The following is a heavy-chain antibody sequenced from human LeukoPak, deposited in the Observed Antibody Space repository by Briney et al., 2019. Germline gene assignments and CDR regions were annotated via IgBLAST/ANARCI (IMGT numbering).Heavy chain of an antibody. CDR3: APPVEMATID. Sequence: NTGGSLRHSCAASGFTFSSYSMNWVRQAPGKGLEWVSSISSSSSYIYYPDSVKGRFTISRDNAKNSLYLQMNSLRAEDTAVYYCAPPVEMATIDWGQGTLVTVSS. V-gene: IGHV3-21*01. CDR1: GFTFSSYS. CDR2: ISSSSSYI. D-gene: IGHD5-24*01. J-gene: IGHJ4*02.